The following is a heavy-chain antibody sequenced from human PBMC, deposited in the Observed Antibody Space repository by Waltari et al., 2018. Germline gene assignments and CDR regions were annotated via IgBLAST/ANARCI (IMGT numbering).Heavy chain of an antibody. J-gene: IGHJ4*02. D-gene: IGHD2-15*01. CDR3: ARAVEPDY. CDR2: ISDGGGNT. V-gene: IGHV3-23*04. CDR1: GFTFTSYA. Sequence: EVQLVESGGGLVQPGGSLRLSCAASGFTFTSYAMSWVRQAQGKGLEWVSAISDGGGNTYYADSIKGRFTISRDNSKNTLYLQMKSLRIEDTAVYHCARAVEPDYWGQGTLVTVSS.